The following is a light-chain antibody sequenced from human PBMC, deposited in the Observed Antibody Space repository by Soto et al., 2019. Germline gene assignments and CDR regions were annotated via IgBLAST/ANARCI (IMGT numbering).Light chain of an antibody. CDR3: QQYGSSPPYT. CDR2: GSS. V-gene: IGKV3-20*01. J-gene: IGKJ2*01. CDR1: QSVSNKY. Sequence: EVVLTQSPGTLSLSPGERATLSCRASQSVSNKYLAWYQQKPGQAPRLLIIGSSDSATGIQDRFSGSGSGTHCPLTISRPETEDFAVYYRQQYGSSPPYTFGQGTKLEIK.